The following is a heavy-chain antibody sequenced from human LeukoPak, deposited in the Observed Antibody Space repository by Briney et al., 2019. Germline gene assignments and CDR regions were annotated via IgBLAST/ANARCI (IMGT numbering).Heavy chain of an antibody. V-gene: IGHV3-33*06. J-gene: IGHJ4*02. D-gene: IGHD2-2*01. CDR1: GLTFSNYG. CDR3: AKASSASPSCLNF. CDR2: IGHDGSHK. Sequence: GGSLRLSCAASGLTFSNYGMYWVRQAPGKGLEWVAVIGHDGSHKYYADSVKGRFTISRDNSNNTLFLQLSSLRVEDTAIFYCAKASSASPSCLNFWGQGALVTVSS.